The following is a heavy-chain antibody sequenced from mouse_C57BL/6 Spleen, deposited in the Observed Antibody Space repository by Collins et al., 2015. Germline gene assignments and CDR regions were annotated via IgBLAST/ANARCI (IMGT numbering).Heavy chain of an antibody. CDR3: ARGAY. J-gene: IGHJ3*01. CDR1: GYTFTDYY. CDR2: INPNNGGT. V-gene: IGHV1-26*01. Sequence: EVQLQQSGPELVKPGASVKISCKASGYTFTDYYMNWVKQSHGKSLEWIGDINPNNGGTSYNQKFKGKATLTADKSSSTVYMQLSSLTSEDSAVYFCARGAYWGQGTLVTVSA.